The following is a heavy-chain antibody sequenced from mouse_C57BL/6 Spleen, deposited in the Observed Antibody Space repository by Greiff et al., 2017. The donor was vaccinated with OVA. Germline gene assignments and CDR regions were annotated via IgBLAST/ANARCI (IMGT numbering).Heavy chain of an antibody. CDR1: GFTFNTYA. CDR3: VGASLLRRATGYFDV. J-gene: IGHJ1*03. CDR2: IRSKSSNYAT. Sequence: EVQRVESGGGLVQPKGSLKLSCAASGFTFNTYAMHWVRQAPGKGLEWVARIRSKSSNYATYYADSVKDRFTISRDDSQSMLYLQMNNLKTEDTAMYYCVGASLLRRATGYFDVWGTGTTVTVSS. D-gene: IGHD1-2*01. V-gene: IGHV10-3*01.